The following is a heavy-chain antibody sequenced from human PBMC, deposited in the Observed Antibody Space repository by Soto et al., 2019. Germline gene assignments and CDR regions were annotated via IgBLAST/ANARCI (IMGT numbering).Heavy chain of an antibody. D-gene: IGHD5-18*01. CDR3: ARGFVDTAMVRVYYYYYGMDV. V-gene: IGHV4-34*01. CDR1: GGSFSGYY. CDR2: INHSGST. J-gene: IGHJ6*02. Sequence: QVQLQQWGAGLLKPSETLSLTCAVYGGSFSGYYWSWIRQPPGKGLEWIGEINHSGSTNYNPSLKSRVTISVDTSKNPFSLKLSSVTAEDTAVYYCARGFVDTAMVRVYYYYYGMDVWGQGTTVTVSS.